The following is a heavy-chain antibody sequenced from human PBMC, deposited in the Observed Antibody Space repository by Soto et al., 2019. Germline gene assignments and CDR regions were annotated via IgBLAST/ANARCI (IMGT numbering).Heavy chain of an antibody. V-gene: IGHV4-59*01. J-gene: IGHJ6*03. CDR3: ARDRALCSGRSCYSPPDYYYYMDV. CDR2: IYNSGST. CDR1: GVSISSSY. Sequence: QVRLQESGQGLVKPSETLSLTCTVSGVSISSSYWSWIRQPPGKGLEWIGYIYNSGSTNYNPSLKSRVTISVDTSKNQVSLGLSSVTAADTAVYYCARDRALCSGRSCYSPPDYYYYMDVWGKGTTVTVS. D-gene: IGHD2-15*01.